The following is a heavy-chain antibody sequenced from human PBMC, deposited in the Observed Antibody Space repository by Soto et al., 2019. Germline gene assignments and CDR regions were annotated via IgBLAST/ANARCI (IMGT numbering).Heavy chain of an antibody. CDR1: GFTVSSNY. Sequence: EVQLVESGGGLVQPGGSLRLSCAASGFTVSSNYMSWVRQAPGKGLEWVSVIYSGGSTYYADSVKGRFTISRHNSKNTLYLQMNSLRAEDTAVYYCARDGGSFAWLSPRGAFDIWGQGTMVTVSS. J-gene: IGHJ3*02. V-gene: IGHV3-53*04. CDR3: ARDGGSFAWLSPRGAFDI. CDR2: IYSGGST. D-gene: IGHD3-9*01.